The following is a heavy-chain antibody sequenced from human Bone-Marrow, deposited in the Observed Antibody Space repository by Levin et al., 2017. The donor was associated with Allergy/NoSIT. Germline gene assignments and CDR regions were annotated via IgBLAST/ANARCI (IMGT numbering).Heavy chain of an antibody. J-gene: IGHJ4*02. CDR1: GFTFSTYA. V-gene: IGHV3-23*01. CDR2: ISDSGDST. CDR3: AATKWFGEHYDY. D-gene: IGHD3-10*01. Sequence: AGGSLRLSCAASGFTFSTYAMTWVRQAPGKGLEWVSSISDSGDSTFYADSVKGRFTISRDNSKNTLYLQMNTLRAEDTAVYYCAATKWFGEHYDYWGQGTLVTVSS.